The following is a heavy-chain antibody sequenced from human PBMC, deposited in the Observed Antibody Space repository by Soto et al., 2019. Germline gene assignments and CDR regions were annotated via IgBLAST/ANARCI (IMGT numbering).Heavy chain of an antibody. CDR2: ISSNGGST. J-gene: IGHJ4*02. CDR1: GFTFNSYS. D-gene: IGHD2-2*01. Sequence: PGGSLRLSCAVSGFTFNSYSMNWVRQAPGKGLEYVSAISSNGGSTYYANSVKGRFTISRDNSKNTLYLQMGILRAEDMAVYYCAREGYCSSTSCYSFDYWGQGTLVTVSS. V-gene: IGHV3-64*01. CDR3: AREGYCSSTSCYSFDY.